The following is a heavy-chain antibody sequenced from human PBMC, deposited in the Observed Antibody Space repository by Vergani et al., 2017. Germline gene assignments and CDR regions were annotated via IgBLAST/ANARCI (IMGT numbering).Heavy chain of an antibody. CDR1: GVTFSSYA. Sequence: QVQLVQSGAEVKKPGSSVKVSCTASGVTFSSYAISWVRQAPGQGLEWMGGILPIFGTANYAQKFQGRVTITADESTSTAYMELGSLRSEDPAVYYCARVKEWRDYYDSSGYWGFDYWGQGTLVTVSS. CDR3: ARVKEWRDYYDSSGYWGFDY. J-gene: IGHJ4*02. D-gene: IGHD3-22*01. CDR2: ILPIFGTA. V-gene: IGHV1-69*01.